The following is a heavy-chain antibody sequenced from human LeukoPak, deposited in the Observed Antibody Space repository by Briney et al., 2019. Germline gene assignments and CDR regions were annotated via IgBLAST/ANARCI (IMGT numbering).Heavy chain of an antibody. V-gene: IGHV4-34*01. D-gene: IGHD3-10*01. CDR2: INHSGST. CDR1: GGSFSGYY. J-gene: IGHJ4*02. CDR3: ARGRTLYYGSGSLTRPPDY. Sequence: PSETLSLTCAVYGGSFSGYYWSWIRQPPGKGLEWIGEINHSGSTNYNPSLKSRVTISVDTSKNQFSLKLSSVTAADTAVYYCARGRTLYYGSGSLTRPPDYWGQGTLVTVSS.